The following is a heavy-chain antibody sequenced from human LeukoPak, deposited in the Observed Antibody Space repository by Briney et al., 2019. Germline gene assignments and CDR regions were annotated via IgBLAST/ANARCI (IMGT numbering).Heavy chain of an antibody. V-gene: IGHV3-33*01. Sequence: GGSLRLSSAASGFTFSSYGMHWVRQAPGKGLEWVAVIWYDGSNKYYADSVKGRFTISRDNSKNTLYLQMNSLRAEDTAVYYCARALGSGYYAYFDYWGQGTLVTVSS. CDR1: GFTFSSYG. D-gene: IGHD3-22*01. J-gene: IGHJ4*02. CDR2: IWYDGSNK. CDR3: ARALGSGYYAYFDY.